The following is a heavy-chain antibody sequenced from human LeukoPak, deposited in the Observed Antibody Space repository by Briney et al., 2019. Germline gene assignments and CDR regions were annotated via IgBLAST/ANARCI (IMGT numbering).Heavy chain of an antibody. Sequence: GGSLRLSCAASGFTFSSYWMTWVRQGPGKGLEWVANIKPDGSLIYYVDSVKGRFTISRDDSKSIAYLQMNSLKTEDTAVYYCTRVGIGGYLIDYWGQGTLVTVSS. J-gene: IGHJ4*02. CDR2: IKPDGSLI. V-gene: IGHV3-7*03. D-gene: IGHD3-22*01. CDR1: GFTFSSYW. CDR3: TRVGIGGYLIDY.